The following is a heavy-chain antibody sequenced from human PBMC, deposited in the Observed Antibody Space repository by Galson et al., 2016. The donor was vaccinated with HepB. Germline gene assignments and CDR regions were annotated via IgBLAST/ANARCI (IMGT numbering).Heavy chain of an antibody. V-gene: IGHV3-30-3*01. CDR2: ISFDGSNN. CDR1: GFTFSSYA. D-gene: IGHD3-16*02. J-gene: IGHJ4*02. Sequence: SLRLSCAASGFTFSSYAMHWVRQAPGKGLEWVAVISFDGSNNFYADSVKGRFTISRVNSKNTLYLQMNSLRAEDTAVYYCARDDDYVWGTYRYTRTVPQYYFDYWGQGTLVTVSS. CDR3: ARDDDYVWGTYRYTRTVPQYYFDY.